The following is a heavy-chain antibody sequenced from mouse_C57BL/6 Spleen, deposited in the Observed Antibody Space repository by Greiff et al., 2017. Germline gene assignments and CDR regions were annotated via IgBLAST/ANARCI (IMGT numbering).Heavy chain of an antibody. D-gene: IGHD1-1*01. CDR3: VRGGSSGYAMDY. CDR1: GFSFNTYA. Sequence: EVKLVESGGGLVQPKGSLKLSCAASGFSFNTYAMNWVRQAPGKGLEWVARIRSKSNNYATYYADSVKDRFTISRDDSESMLYLQMNNLKTEDTAMYYCVRGGSSGYAMDYWGQGTSVTVSS. J-gene: IGHJ4*01. CDR2: IRSKSNNYAT. V-gene: IGHV10-1*01.